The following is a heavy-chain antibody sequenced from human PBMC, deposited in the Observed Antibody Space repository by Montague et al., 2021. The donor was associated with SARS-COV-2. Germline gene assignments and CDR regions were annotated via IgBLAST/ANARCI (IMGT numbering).Heavy chain of an antibody. CDR3: ARGGGYYNYGLDV. Sequence: SETLSLTCTVSGGPISNYYWSWIRQPPGRGLEWIGYIYYSGSTDYSPSLKSRVTISLDTSKNQFSLKVTSVTAADTAVYYCARGGGYYNYGLDVWGPGTMVTVSS. J-gene: IGHJ6*02. V-gene: IGHV4-59*01. CDR1: GGPISNYY. CDR2: IYYSGST. D-gene: IGHD3-22*01.